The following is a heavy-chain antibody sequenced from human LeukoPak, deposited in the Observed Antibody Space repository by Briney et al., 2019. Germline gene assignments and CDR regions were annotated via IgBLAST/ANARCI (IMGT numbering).Heavy chain of an antibody. D-gene: IGHD4-11*01. CDR3: ARDHPDYLIRDY. Sequence: GASVKVSFKASGYTFTIYGIRWVRQAPGQGLEWMGWISAYNGNTNYAQKLQGRVTMTTDTSTSTAYMELRSLRSDDTAVYYCARDHPDYLIRDYWGQGTLVTVSS. J-gene: IGHJ4*02. CDR1: GYTFTIYG. V-gene: IGHV1-18*01. CDR2: ISAYNGNT.